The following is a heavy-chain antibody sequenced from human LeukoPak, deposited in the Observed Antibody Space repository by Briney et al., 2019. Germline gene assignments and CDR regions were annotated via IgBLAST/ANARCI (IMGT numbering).Heavy chain of an antibody. J-gene: IGHJ4*02. CDR3: ARYRRYFDWLLRDYFDY. CDR1: GGSISSSSYY. CDR2: IYYSGST. Sequence: PSETLSLTCTVSGGSISSSSYYWGWIRQPPGKGLEWIGIIYYSGSTYYNPSLKSRITISVDTSKNQFSLKLSSVTAADTAVYYCARYRRYFDWLLRDYFDYWGQGTLVTVSS. D-gene: IGHD3-9*01. V-gene: IGHV4-39*07.